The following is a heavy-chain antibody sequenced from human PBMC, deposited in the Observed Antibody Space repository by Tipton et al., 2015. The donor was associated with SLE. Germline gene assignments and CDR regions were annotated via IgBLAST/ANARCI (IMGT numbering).Heavy chain of an antibody. D-gene: IGHD1-26*01. J-gene: IGHJ4*02. CDR3: ARRGGTDYLFDY. Sequence: SPSFQGHVTISADKSISTAYLQWSSLKASDTAMYYCARRGGTDYLFDYWGQGTLVTVSS. V-gene: IGHV5-51*01.